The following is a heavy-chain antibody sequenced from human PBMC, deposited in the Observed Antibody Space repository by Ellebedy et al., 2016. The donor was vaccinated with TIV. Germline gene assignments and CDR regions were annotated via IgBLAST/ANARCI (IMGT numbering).Heavy chain of an antibody. D-gene: IGHD1-26*01. J-gene: IGHJ3*02. CDR2: IYWDDDK. CDR1: GFLLSTSGVG. V-gene: IGHV2-5*02. Sequence: SGPTLVKPTQTLTLTCTFSGFLLSTSGVGVGWIRQPPGKALEWLALIYWDDDKRYSPSLKSRLTITRDTSKNQVVLTMTNMDPVDTATYYCAHAGGYSLSYGAFDIWGQGTMVTVSS. CDR3: AHAGGYSLSYGAFDI.